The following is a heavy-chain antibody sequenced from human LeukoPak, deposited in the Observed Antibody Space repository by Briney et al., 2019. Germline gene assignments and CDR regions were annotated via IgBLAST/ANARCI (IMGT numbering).Heavy chain of an antibody. CDR2: INPNSGGT. D-gene: IGHD3-10*01. Sequence: GASVKVSCKASGYTFTGYYMHWVRQAPGQGLEWMGWINPNSGGTNYAQKFQGRVTMTRDTSISTSYMELSRLRSDDTAVYYCARTVYGSGYPDYWGQGTLVTVSS. CDR3: ARTVYGSGYPDY. J-gene: IGHJ4*02. CDR1: GYTFTGYY. V-gene: IGHV1-2*02.